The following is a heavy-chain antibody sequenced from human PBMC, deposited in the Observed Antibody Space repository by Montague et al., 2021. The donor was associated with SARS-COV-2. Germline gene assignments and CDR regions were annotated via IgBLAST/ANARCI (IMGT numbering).Heavy chain of an antibody. CDR3: ARDKFYYNSASYAMDL. Sequence: SLRLSCAASGFTVTDTYMTWVRQPPGKGLEWVSVFYAGGDTYYADSVKGRFTIFRDSSNLYLQMNNLRAEDTAVYYCARDKFYYNSASYAMDLWGQGPRSPSP. D-gene: IGHD3-10*01. V-gene: IGHV3-53*01. J-gene: IGHJ6*02. CDR2: FYAGGDT. CDR1: GFTVTDTY.